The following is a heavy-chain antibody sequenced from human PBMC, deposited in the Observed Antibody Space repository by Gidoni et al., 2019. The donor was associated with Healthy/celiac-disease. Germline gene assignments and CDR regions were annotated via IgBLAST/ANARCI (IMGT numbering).Heavy chain of an antibody. CDR1: GFPFSSYA. CDR2: ISYDGSNK. Sequence: QVQLVESGGGVVQPGRSLSLSCAASGFPFSSYAMHWVRQAPGKGLEWVAVISYDGSNKYYADSVKGRFTISRDNSKNTLYLQMNSLRAEDTAVYYCARVGPYDSSGYYDYWGQGTLVTVSS. V-gene: IGHV3-30-3*01. D-gene: IGHD3-22*01. J-gene: IGHJ4*02. CDR3: ARVGPYDSSGYYDY.